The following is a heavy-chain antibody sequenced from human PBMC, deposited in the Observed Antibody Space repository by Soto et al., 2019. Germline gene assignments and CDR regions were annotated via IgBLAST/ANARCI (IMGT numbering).Heavy chain of an antibody. CDR3: ASNDCSGGSCYSGDAFDI. J-gene: IGHJ3*02. CDR2: INHSGST. CDR1: GGSFSGYY. Sequence: SETLSLTCAVYGGSFSGYYWSWIRQPPGKGLEWIGEINHSGSTNYNPSLKSRVTISVDTSKNQFSLKLSSVTAADTAVYYCASNDCSGGSCYSGDAFDIWGQGTMVTVSS. V-gene: IGHV4-34*01. D-gene: IGHD2-15*01.